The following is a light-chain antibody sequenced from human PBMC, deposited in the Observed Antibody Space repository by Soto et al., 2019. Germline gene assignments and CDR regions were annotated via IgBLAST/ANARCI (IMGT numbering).Light chain of an antibody. CDR1: SSNIGNSY. V-gene: IGLV1-51*01. J-gene: IGLJ2*01. CDR2: DDD. CDR3: GTWDSSLSEVV. Sequence: QSVLTQPPSVSAAPGQKVTISCSGGSSNIGNSYVSWYQQFPGTAPHLIIYDDDRRPSGITARFSGSKSGTSATLAIAGLQPGDEADYYCGTWDSSLSEVVFGGGTKVTVL.